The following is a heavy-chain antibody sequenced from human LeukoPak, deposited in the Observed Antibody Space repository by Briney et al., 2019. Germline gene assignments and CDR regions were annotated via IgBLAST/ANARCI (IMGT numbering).Heavy chain of an antibody. J-gene: IGHJ4*02. CDR3: ARSNSGSYRELDY. D-gene: IGHD1-26*01. CDR2: IYTSGIT. V-gene: IGHV4-61*02. Sequence: PSQTLSLTCTVPGGSINSGSYLWSWIRQPAGKGLEWIGRIYTSGITNYNSSLMSRATISIDTSKNQFSLKLSSVTAADTAVYYCARSNSGSYRELDYWGQGALVTVSS. CDR1: GGSINSGSYL.